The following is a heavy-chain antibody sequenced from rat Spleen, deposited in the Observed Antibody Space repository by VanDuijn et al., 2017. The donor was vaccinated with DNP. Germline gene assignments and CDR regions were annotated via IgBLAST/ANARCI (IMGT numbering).Heavy chain of an antibody. J-gene: IGHJ2*01. CDR3: ARPDY. V-gene: IGHV5-7*01. Sequence: EVQLVESGGGLVQPGRSLKLSCEASGFVFSDYNMVWVRQAPKKGLEWVATIDYDGSSTYYRDSVKGRFTISRDNAKSTLYLQMDSLRSEDTATYYCARPDYWGQGVMVTVSS. CDR1: GFVFSDYN. CDR2: IDYDGSST.